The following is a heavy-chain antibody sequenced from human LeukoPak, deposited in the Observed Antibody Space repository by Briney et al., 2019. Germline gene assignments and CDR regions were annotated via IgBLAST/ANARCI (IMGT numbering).Heavy chain of an antibody. J-gene: IGHJ4*02. D-gene: IGHD3-16*01. CDR2: INPNSGGT. CDR1: GYTFTGYY. V-gene: IGHV1-2*02. CDR3: ARDKGGIFGGDYFDH. Sequence: ASVKVSCKASGYTFTGYYMHWVRQAPGQGLEWMGWINPNSGGTNYAQKFQDRVTMTRDTSISTAYMELTWLRSDDTAVYYCARDKGGIFGGDYFDHWGQGTLVTASS.